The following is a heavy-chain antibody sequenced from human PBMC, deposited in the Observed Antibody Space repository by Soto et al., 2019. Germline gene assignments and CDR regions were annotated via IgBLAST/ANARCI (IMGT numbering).Heavy chain of an antibody. D-gene: IGHD3-9*01. CDR2: ISAYNGNT. V-gene: IGHV1-18*01. CDR3: ASAPARYDTSDAFDI. CDR1: GYTFTSYG. J-gene: IGHJ3*02. Sequence: QVQLVQSGAEVKKPGASVKVSCKASGYTFTSYGISWVRQAPGQGLEWMGWISAYNGNTNYAQKLQGRVTMTTDTSSSTAYMELRSLRSDDTAVYYCASAPARYDTSDAFDIWGQGTMVTVSS.